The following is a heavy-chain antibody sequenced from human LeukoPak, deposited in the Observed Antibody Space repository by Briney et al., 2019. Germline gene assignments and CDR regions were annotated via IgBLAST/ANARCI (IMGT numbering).Heavy chain of an antibody. D-gene: IGHD2-15*01. CDR3: ARADVVAASPGSWFDP. Sequence: SETLSLTCAVSGGSISSGGYSWSWIRQPPGKGLEWIGYIYHSGSTYYNPSLKSRVTISVDTSKNQFFLKLSSVTAADSAVEYCARADVVAASPGSWFDPWGQGTLVTVSS. CDR2: IYHSGST. V-gene: IGHV4-30-2*01. J-gene: IGHJ5*02. CDR1: GGSISSGGYS.